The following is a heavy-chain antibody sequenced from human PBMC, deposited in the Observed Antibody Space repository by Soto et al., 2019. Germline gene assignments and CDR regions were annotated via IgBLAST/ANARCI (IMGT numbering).Heavy chain of an antibody. CDR1: GFSLSDYW. Sequence: EVQLVESGGGLVQPGGSLRLSCAASGFSLSDYWMSWVRQSPGKGLEWVANINQDESEKYFMDSVTGRFAISRDNAKNSLYLQMNRLRAEDTAVYYCARDCSRADCPPHTSDYWGPGTLVTVSS. D-gene: IGHD2-15*01. V-gene: IGHV3-7*01. CDR2: INQDESEK. CDR3: ARDCSRADCPPHTSDY. J-gene: IGHJ4*02.